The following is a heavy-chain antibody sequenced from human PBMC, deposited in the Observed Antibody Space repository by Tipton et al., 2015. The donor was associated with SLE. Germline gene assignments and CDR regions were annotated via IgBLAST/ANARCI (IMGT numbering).Heavy chain of an antibody. CDR1: GFTFRTFE. CDR3: ARVTRLSSSALGI. Sequence: SLRLSCAASGFTFRTFEMNWVRQAPGKGLEWLSYISSRSTNSEYADSVRGRFTISRDNAKNSLFLQMDNLRVDDTAVYYCARVTRLSSSALGIWGQGTAVIVSS. CDR2: ISSRSTNS. J-gene: IGHJ4*02. V-gene: IGHV3-48*03. D-gene: IGHD6-13*01.